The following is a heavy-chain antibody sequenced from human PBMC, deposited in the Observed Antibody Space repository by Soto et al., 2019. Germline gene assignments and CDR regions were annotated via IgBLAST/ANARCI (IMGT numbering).Heavy chain of an antibody. CDR1: GFTFGDYA. D-gene: IGHD2-15*01. CDR2: IRSKAYGGTT. V-gene: IGHV3-49*03. J-gene: IGHJ6*02. CDR3: TRVSWGYCSGGSCSTPRYYYYGMDV. Sequence: SLRLSCTASGFTFGDYAMSWFRQAPGQGLEWVGFIRSKAYGGTTEYAASVKGRFTISRDDSKSIAYLQMNSLKTEDTAVYYCTRVSWGYCSGGSCSTPRYYYYGMDVWGQGSTVTVSS.